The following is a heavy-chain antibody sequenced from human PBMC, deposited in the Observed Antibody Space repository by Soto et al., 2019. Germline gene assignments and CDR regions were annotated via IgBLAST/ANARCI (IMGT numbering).Heavy chain of an antibody. J-gene: IGHJ6*02. D-gene: IGHD1-26*01. CDR1: GFTFSNYA. CDR2: ISGSGGSA. CDR3: AQDRSYWGYNGMDV. V-gene: IGHV3-23*01. Sequence: PVGSLRLSCTPSGFTFSNYAMSWVRQAPGKGLEWVSGISGSGGSANFADSVKGRFTLSRDDSKNTLYLQMNSLRVEDTAVYYCAQDRSYWGYNGMDVWGQGTTVTVSS.